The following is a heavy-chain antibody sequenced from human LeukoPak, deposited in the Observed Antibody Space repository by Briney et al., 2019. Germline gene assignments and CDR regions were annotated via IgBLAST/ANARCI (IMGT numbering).Heavy chain of an antibody. CDR3: VRGYCSGGRCYGGFDY. CDR1: GFTFSSFD. Sequence: GGSLRLSCAASGFTFSSFDMHWVRQATGKGLEWVSAIGITGDTYYPDSVTGRFTISRENAKNSLYLQMNSLRAGDTAVYYCVRGYCSGGRCYGGFDYWGQGTLVTVSS. V-gene: IGHV3-13*04. J-gene: IGHJ4*02. CDR2: IGITGDT. D-gene: IGHD2-15*01.